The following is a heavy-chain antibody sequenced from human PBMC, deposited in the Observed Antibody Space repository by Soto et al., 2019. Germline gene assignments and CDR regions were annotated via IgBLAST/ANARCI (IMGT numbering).Heavy chain of an antibody. CDR1: GYNFTKYG. CDR3: TRAAREFSGSCSFH. D-gene: IGHD1-26*01. Sequence: QVQLVQSGAEVKKPGASVKVSCKASGYNFTKYGINWLRQAPGQGLEWMGWISAYNGNTEYAQNLQGRVTMTTDTSTTTAYMELRSLRSDDTAVFYCTRAAREFSGSCSFHWGQGTLVTVSS. J-gene: IGHJ1*01. V-gene: IGHV1-18*01. CDR2: ISAYNGNT.